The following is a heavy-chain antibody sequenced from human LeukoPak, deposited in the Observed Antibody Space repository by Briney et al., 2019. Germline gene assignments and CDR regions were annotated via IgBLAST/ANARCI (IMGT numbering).Heavy chain of an antibody. Sequence: PSETLSLTCAVYGGSFSGYYWSWIRQPPGKGLEWIGEINHSGSTNYNPSLKSRVTISVDTSKNQFSLKLSSVTAADTAVYYCARNGDSGYDSGYFDYWGQGTLVTVSS. D-gene: IGHD5-12*01. CDR1: GGSFSGYY. V-gene: IGHV4-34*01. CDR3: ARNGDSGYDSGYFDY. CDR2: INHSGST. J-gene: IGHJ4*02.